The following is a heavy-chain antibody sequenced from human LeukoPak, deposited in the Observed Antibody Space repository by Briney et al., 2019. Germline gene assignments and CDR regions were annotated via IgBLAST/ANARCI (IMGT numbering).Heavy chain of an antibody. Sequence: SETLSLTCTVSGGSIRSHYWSWIRQPPGKGLEWIGYIYYSGSTNYNPSLKSRVTISVDTSKNQFSLKLSSVTAADTAVYYCARVGDEWLASDAFDIWGQGTMVTVSS. D-gene: IGHD6-19*01. CDR3: ARVGDEWLASDAFDI. V-gene: IGHV4-59*11. J-gene: IGHJ3*02. CDR2: IYYSGST. CDR1: GGSIRSHY.